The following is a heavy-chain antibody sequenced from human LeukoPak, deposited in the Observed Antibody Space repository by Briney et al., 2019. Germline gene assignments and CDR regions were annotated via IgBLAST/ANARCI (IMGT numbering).Heavy chain of an antibody. Sequence: SETLSLTCTGSGGSISSYYWSWIRQPPGKGLEWIGYIYYSGSTNYNPSLKSRVTISVDTSKNQFSLKLSSVTAADTAVYYCARADSSSWFDWGQGTLVTVSS. CDR3: ARADSSSWFD. CDR2: IYYSGST. CDR1: GGSISSYY. D-gene: IGHD6-13*01. V-gene: IGHV4-59*01. J-gene: IGHJ4*02.